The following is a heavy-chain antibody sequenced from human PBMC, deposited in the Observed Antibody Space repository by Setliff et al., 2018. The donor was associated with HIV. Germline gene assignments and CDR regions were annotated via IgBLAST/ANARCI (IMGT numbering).Heavy chain of an antibody. D-gene: IGHD3-3*01. J-gene: IGHJ4*02. V-gene: IGHV4-39*02. CDR1: GASINSGYDY. Sequence: PSETLSLTCTVSGASINSGYDYWVWIRQPPGKGLQWIGSIYNSASTYYSPSLKRRVIMSVDTSKNRFSLRLSSVSAADTAVYYCAGTSYNFWGGPDSWGQGTLVTVSS. CDR3: AGTSYNFWGGPDS. CDR2: IYNSAST.